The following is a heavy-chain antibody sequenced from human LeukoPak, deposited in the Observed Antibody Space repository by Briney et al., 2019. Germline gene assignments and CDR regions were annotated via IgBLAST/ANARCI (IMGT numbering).Heavy chain of an antibody. J-gene: IGHJ4*02. Sequence: KPSETLSLTRTVSGGSISSSSYYWDWIRQPPGKGLEWIGSIYYSGSTYYNPSLKSRVNISVDTSKKQLSLKLSSVTAADTAVYYCAGQDDYNFDYWGQGTLVTVSS. V-gene: IGHV4-39*01. CDR1: GGSISSSSYY. CDR2: IYYSGST. CDR3: AGQDDYNFDY. D-gene: IGHD5-24*01.